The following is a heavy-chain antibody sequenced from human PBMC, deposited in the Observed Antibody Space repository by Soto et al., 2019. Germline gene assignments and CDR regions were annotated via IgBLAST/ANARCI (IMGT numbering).Heavy chain of an antibody. CDR1: GDSYSISTYS. CDR3: AGMPYTSGLRFDP. V-gene: IGHV4-30-2*01. J-gene: IGHJ5*02. CDR2: IYQSGVT. D-gene: IGHD6-19*01. Sequence: LSLTCNMSGDSYSISTYSWSWIRQPPGKALQWIGFIYQSGVTSYNPSLASRVSISLDRSNNQCSLKLKSVTAADTAVYFCAGMPYTSGLRFDPWGPGTLVTVSS.